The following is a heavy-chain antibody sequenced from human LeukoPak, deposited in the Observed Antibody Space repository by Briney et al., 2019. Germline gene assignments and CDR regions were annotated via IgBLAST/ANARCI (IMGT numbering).Heavy chain of an antibody. CDR1: GGSISSYY. D-gene: IGHD6-13*01. J-gene: IGHJ5*02. Sequence: SETLSLTCTVSGGSISSYYWSWIRQPPGKGLEWIGYIYYSGSTNYNPSLKSRVTISVDTSKNQLSLKLSSVTAADTAVYYCARAAYSSSWYWFDPWGQGTLVTVSS. CDR2: IYYSGST. CDR3: ARAAYSSSWYWFDP. V-gene: IGHV4-59*01.